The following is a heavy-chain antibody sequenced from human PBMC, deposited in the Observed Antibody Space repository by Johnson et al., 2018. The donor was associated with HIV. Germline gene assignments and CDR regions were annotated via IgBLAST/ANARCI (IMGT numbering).Heavy chain of an antibody. CDR2: IRYDGSNK. D-gene: IGHD3-10*01. CDR3: ARAGKWSGDAFDI. CDR1: GFTFSSYG. J-gene: IGHJ3*02. Sequence: QVQLVESGGGLVRPGESLRLSCVASGFTFSSYGMHWVRQAPGKGLEWVAFIRYDGSNKYYADSVKGRFTISRDNSKNTLYLQMNSLRAGDTAVYYCARAGKWSGDAFDIWGQGTTVTVSS. V-gene: IGHV3-30*02.